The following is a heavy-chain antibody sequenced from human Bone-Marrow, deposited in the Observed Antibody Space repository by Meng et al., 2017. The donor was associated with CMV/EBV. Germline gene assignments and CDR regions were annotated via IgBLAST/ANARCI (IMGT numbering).Heavy chain of an antibody. J-gene: IGHJ4*02. Sequence: SVKVSCKASGGTFSSYTISWVRQAPGQGLEWMGGIIPILGIANYAQKFQGRVTITADKSTSTAYMELSSLRSEDTVVYYCARDTNGYNSIPFDYWGQGTLVTVSS. CDR2: IIPILGIA. CDR1: GGTFSSYT. CDR3: ARDTNGYNSIPFDY. D-gene: IGHD5-24*01. V-gene: IGHV1-69*10.